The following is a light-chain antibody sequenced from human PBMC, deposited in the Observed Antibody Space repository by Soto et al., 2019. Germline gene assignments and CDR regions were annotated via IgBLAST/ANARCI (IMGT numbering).Light chain of an antibody. Sequence: DIQMTQSPSTLSGSVGDRVTITCRASQTISSWLAWYQQKPGKAPKLLIYKASTLKSGVPARFRGSGSGTNFTLTIASLEPDDFAVYYCQQRSNWPYLTFGGGTKVDIK. CDR1: QTISSW. V-gene: IGKV1-5*03. CDR3: QQRSNWPYLT. CDR2: KAS. J-gene: IGKJ4*01.